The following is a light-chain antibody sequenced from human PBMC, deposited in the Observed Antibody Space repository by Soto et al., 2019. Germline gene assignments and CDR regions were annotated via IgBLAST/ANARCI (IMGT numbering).Light chain of an antibody. V-gene: IGKV1-27*01. Sequence: DIQMTQSPSSLSASVGDRVTITCRASQGIANYLAWYQHKPGKVPNLLLYAASTLQSGVPSRFSGGGSGTDFTLTISSLHPEDVANYYFLQDYNYPFTFGQGTKLELK. CDR1: QGIANY. CDR2: AAS. J-gene: IGKJ2*01. CDR3: LQDYNYPFT.